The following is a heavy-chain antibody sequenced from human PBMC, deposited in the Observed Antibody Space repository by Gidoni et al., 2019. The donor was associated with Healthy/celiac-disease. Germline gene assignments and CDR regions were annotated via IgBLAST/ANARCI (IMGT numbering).Heavy chain of an antibody. V-gene: IGHV3-30-3*01. CDR1: GFTFSSYA. J-gene: IGHJ4*02. D-gene: IGHD3-3*01. Sequence: TASGFTFSSYAMHWVRQAPGKGLEWVAVISYDGSNKYYADSVKGGFTISRDNSKNTLYLQMNSLRAEHTAVYYCARAVPVITIFGVFDYWGQGTLVTVSS. CDR2: ISYDGSNK. CDR3: ARAVPVITIFGVFDY.